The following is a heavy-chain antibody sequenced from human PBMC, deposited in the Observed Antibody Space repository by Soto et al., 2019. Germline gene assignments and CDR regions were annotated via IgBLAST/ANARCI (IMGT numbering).Heavy chain of an antibody. Sequence: ASVKVSCKASGYTFTDYYMHWVRQAPGQGLEWMGIINPSGGSPSYAQRFQGRITMTGDTSTSTVFLDLNSLRAEDTALYYCAKNGLDNSPSAIDSWGPGTLVTVSS. J-gene: IGHJ4*02. D-gene: IGHD2-8*01. CDR2: INPSGGSP. CDR3: AKNGLDNSPSAIDS. CDR1: GYTFTDYY. V-gene: IGHV1-46*01.